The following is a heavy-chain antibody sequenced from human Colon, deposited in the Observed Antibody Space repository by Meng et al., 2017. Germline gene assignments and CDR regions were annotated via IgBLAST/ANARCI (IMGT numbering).Heavy chain of an antibody. J-gene: IGHJ5*02. V-gene: IGHV4-30-4*01. CDR3: ARDRKHYGERGWFDP. D-gene: IGHD4-17*01. CDR2: IYYSGST. Sequence: GQLEESGPGRLQPSQTLSLTCIVPGGSISSGDYYWSWIRQPPGKGLEWIGYIYYSGSTYSNASLKSRVTISIDRSKNQFSLKLSSVTAADTAVYYCARDRKHYGERGWFDPWGQGTLVTVSS. CDR1: GGSISSGDYY.